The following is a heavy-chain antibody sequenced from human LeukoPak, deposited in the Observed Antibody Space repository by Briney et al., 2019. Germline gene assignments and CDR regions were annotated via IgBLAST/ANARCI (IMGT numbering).Heavy chain of an antibody. J-gene: IGHJ5*02. V-gene: IGHV4-59*01. CDR1: GGSISSYY. CDR3: ARATTVGRFDP. D-gene: IGHD1-1*01. CDR2: IYHSGSST. Sequence: SETLSLTCTVSGGSISSYYWTWMRQAPGKGLEWIGYIYHSGSSTYYNPSLNSRLSISVDTSKNQISLKLSSVTAADTAVYYCARATTVGRFDPWGQGTLVTVSS.